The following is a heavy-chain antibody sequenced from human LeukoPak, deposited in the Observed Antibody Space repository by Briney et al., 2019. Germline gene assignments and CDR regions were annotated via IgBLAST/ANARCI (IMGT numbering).Heavy chain of an antibody. J-gene: IGHJ4*02. Sequence: GGSLRLSCAASGFTFSSYGMNWVRQAPGKGLEWVSTISGSGGSTYYADSVKGRFTISRDNAKNSLYLQMNSLRAEDTAVYYCASGIRAFDYWGQGALVTVSS. D-gene: IGHD1-26*01. CDR2: ISGSGGST. V-gene: IGHV3-23*01. CDR1: GFTFSSYG. CDR3: ASGIRAFDY.